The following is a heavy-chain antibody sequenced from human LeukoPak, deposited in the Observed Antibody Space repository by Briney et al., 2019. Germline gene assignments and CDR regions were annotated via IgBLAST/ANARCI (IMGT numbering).Heavy chain of an antibody. Sequence: PGGSLRLSCAASGFTFSNVWMSWVRQGPGKGLEWVSRLTDDGTSTIYADSVKGRFTISRDNAKNTVYLQMNSLRAADTAVYYCATLGRFNNFDYWGQGALVTVSS. J-gene: IGHJ4*02. CDR3: ATLGRFNNFDY. D-gene: IGHD3-16*01. V-gene: IGHV3-74*01. CDR2: LTDDGTST. CDR1: GFTFSNVW.